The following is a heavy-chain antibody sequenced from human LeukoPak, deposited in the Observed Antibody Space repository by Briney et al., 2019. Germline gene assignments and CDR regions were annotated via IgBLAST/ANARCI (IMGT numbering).Heavy chain of an antibody. J-gene: IGHJ5*02. D-gene: IGHD6-13*01. CDR2: ISGSGGST. CDR1: GFTFSSYA. V-gene: IGHV3-23*01. Sequence: PGGSLRLSCAASGFTFSSYAMSWVRQAPGKGLEWVSAISGSGGSTYYVDSVKGRFTISRDNSKNTLYLQMNSLRAEDTAVYYCAKDHRLAAAGFPNWFDPWGQGTLVTVSS. CDR3: AKDHRLAAAGFPNWFDP.